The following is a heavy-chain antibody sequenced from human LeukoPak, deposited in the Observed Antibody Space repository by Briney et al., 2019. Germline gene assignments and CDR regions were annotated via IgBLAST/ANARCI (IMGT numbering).Heavy chain of an antibody. J-gene: IGHJ4*02. V-gene: IGHV3-49*03. Sequence: GGSLRLSCTASGFTFGDYAMSWFRQAPGKALEWVGFIRSKAYGGTTEYAASVKGRFTISRDDSKSIAYLQMDSLKTEDTAVYYCARRTVGLLVWVSFDYWGQGTLVTVSS. CDR1: GFTFGDYA. CDR2: IRSKAYGGTT. CDR3: ARRTVGLLVWVSFDY. D-gene: IGHD3-22*01.